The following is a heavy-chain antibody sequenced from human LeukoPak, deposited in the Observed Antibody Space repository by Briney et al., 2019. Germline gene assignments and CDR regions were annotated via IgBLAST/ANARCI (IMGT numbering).Heavy chain of an antibody. CDR2: IRYDGSNK. Sequence: PGGSLRLSCAASGFTFSSYGMHWVRQAPGKGLEWVAFIRYDGSNKYYADSVKGRFTISRDNSQNTLFLQMNSLRAEDTAVYYCAKGTGISGYLFDYWGQGTLVTVSS. V-gene: IGHV3-30*02. CDR1: GFTFSSYG. D-gene: IGHD3-22*01. J-gene: IGHJ4*02. CDR3: AKGTGISGYLFDY.